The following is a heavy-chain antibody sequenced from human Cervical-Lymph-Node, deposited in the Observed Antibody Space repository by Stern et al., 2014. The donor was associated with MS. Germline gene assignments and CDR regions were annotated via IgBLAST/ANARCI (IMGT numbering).Heavy chain of an antibody. J-gene: IGHJ4*02. CDR1: GGSVGSTNW. D-gene: IGHD6-19*01. CDR3: ARVAFSSGWYIDD. V-gene: IGHV4-4*02. CDR2: IFHSGST. Sequence: QVQLVESGPGLVKPSETLSLICAVSGGSVGSTNWWSWVRQPPGKGLQWIGEIFHSGSTNYNPSLRSRVTISLDKSKNQFSLKLNSVTAADTAVYYCARVAFSSGWYIDDWGQGTLVTVSS.